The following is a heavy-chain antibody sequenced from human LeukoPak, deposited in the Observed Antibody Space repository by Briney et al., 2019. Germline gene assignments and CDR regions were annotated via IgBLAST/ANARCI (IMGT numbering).Heavy chain of an antibody. CDR2: IYYSGTT. CDR3: VRLIVVVEVATPDWYFDL. J-gene: IGHJ2*01. D-gene: IGHD2-15*01. V-gene: IGHV4-61*03. Sequence: SETQTLTCTVSGVSVSTGSYYWTWVRQPPGKGLEWIGYIYYSGTTNYNASLESRVTISVDTSKNHFSLKLNSVTAADTAVYYCVRLIVVVEVATPDWYFDLWGRGTLVTVSS. CDR1: GVSVSTGSYY.